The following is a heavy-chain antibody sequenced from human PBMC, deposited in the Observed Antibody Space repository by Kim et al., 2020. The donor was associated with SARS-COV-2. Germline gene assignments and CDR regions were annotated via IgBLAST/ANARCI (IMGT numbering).Heavy chain of an antibody. CDR1: GGSFSGYY. D-gene: IGHD3-3*01. CDR2: INHSGST. V-gene: IGHV4-34*01. Sequence: SETLSLTCAVYGGSFSGYYWSWIRQPPGKGLEWIGEINHSGSTNYNPSLKSRVTISVDTSKNQFSLKLSSVTAADTAVYYCARFSSGRKSDFWSGYSYPDRHLYYYGMDVWGQGTTVTVSS. J-gene: IGHJ6*02. CDR3: ARFSSGRKSDFWSGYSYPDRHLYYYGMDV.